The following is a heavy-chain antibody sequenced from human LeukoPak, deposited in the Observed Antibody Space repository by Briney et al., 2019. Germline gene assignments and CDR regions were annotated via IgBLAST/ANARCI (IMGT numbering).Heavy chain of an antibody. CDR3: AREPMQWLTTRWFDP. J-gene: IGHJ5*02. V-gene: IGHV1-69*13. CDR2: IIPIFGTA. CDR1: GGTFSSYA. Sequence: SVKVSCKASGGTFSSYAISWVRQAPGQGLEWMGGIIPIFGTANYAQKFQGRVTITADESTSTAYMELSSLRSEDTAVYYCAREPMQWLTTRWFDPCGQGTLVTVSS. D-gene: IGHD6-19*01.